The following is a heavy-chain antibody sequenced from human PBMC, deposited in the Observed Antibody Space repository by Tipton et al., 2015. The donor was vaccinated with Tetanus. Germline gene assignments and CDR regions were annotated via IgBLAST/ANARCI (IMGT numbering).Heavy chain of an antibody. D-gene: IGHD3-3*01. CDR2: FHHSGST. V-gene: IGHV4-31*03. CDR1: GGSISSGDYF. Sequence: TLSLTCSVSGGSISSGDYFWSWIRQLPGKGLECLGNFHHSGSTYYDPSLKSRVTISTDTSKNQFSLRPSSVTAADTAVYYCARSNILRFLDCWGQGTLVTVSS. J-gene: IGHJ4*02. CDR3: ARSNILRFLDC.